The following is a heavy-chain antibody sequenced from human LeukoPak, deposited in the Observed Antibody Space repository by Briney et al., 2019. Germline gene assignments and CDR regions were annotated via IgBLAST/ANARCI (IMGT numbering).Heavy chain of an antibody. CDR3: ARIVVVPAATLNWFDP. V-gene: IGHV4-59*01. Sequence: SETLSLTCTVSGGSISSYYWSWIRQPPGKGLEWIGYIYYSGSTNYNPSLKSRVTISVDTSKNQFSLKLSSVTAADTAVYYRARIVVVPAATLNWFDPWGQGTLVTVSS. D-gene: IGHD2-2*01. CDR2: IYYSGST. CDR1: GGSISSYY. J-gene: IGHJ5*02.